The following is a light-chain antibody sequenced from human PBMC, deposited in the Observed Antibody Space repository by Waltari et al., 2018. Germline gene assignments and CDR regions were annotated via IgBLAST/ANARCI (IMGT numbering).Light chain of an antibody. CDR1: SNDVGGSNY. Sequence: QSALTQPASVSGSPGQSITIPCTGTSNDVGGSNYVSWYQQHPGKAPKLMIYDVGNRPSGVSNRFSGSKSGNTASLTISGLQAEDEGNYYCSSYTSSTLVVFGGGTNLTVL. V-gene: IGLV2-14*03. J-gene: IGLJ2*01. CDR3: SSYTSSTLVV. CDR2: DVG.